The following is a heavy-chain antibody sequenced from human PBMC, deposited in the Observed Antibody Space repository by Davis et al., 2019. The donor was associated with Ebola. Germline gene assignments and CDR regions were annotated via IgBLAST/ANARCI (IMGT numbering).Heavy chain of an antibody. D-gene: IGHD6-6*01. CDR2: ISHDERNS. CDR3: ARDRPKILGLHP. J-gene: IGHJ5*02. Sequence: GESLKISCAASGFSFSNCWMSWVRQAPGKGLEWVAFISHDERNSFYADSVKGRFTISRDNSKNTLFLQMNNLRPDDAGVYYCARDRPKILGLHPWGQGTQVTVSS. CDR1: GFSFSNCW. V-gene: IGHV3-30*03.